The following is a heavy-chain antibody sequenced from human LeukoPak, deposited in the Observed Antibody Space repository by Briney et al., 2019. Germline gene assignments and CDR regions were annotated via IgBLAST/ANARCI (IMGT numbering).Heavy chain of an antibody. CDR1: GFIFSSYW. D-gene: IGHD6-13*01. Sequence: GGSLRLSCAASGFIFSSYWMHWVRQAPGKGLMWVSRINSDGSSTSYADSVKGRFTISRDNAKNTLYLQMNSLTAEDTAVYYCARAQGDLIAAAGDLFDYWGQGTLVTVSS. V-gene: IGHV3-74*01. CDR3: ARAQGDLIAAAGDLFDY. J-gene: IGHJ4*02. CDR2: INSDGSST.